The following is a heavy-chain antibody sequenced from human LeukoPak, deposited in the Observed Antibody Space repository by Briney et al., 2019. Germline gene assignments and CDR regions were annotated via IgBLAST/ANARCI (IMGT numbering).Heavy chain of an antibody. CDR1: GGTFSSYA. Sequence: GSSVKVSCKASGGTFSSYAISWVRQAPGQGLEWMGRIIPILGIANYAQKFQGRVTITADESTSTAYMELSSLRSEDTAVYYCAGDRGDGYNFFDYWGQGTLVTVSS. J-gene: IGHJ4*02. CDR2: IIPILGIA. V-gene: IGHV1-69*04. CDR3: AGDRGDGYNFFDY. D-gene: IGHD5-24*01.